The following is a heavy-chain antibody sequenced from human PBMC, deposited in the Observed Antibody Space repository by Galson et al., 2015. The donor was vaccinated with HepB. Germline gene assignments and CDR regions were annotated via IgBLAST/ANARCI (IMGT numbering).Heavy chain of an antibody. V-gene: IGHV5-51*01. D-gene: IGHD2-2*01. J-gene: IGHJ3*02. CDR2: IYPGDPDT. CDR1: RHSFTNYW. Sequence: QSGAEVKKPGESLKISCQGSRHSFTNYWIGWVRQKPGKGLEWMGIIYPGDPDTRYSPSFQGQVTISADQSTSTAYMQWSSLEASDSAIYYCATQGVSVVIPVGIGAFDIWGQGTMVTVST. CDR3: ATQGVSVVIPVGIGAFDI.